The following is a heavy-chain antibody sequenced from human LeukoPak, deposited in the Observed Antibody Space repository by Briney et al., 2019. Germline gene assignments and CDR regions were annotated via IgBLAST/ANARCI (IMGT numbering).Heavy chain of an antibody. J-gene: IGHJ4*02. D-gene: IGHD1-26*01. V-gene: IGHV1-46*01. CDR1: GYTFTSYY. CDR2: INPSGGGT. CDR3: ARVARETEDEVGFLFDY. Sequence: ASVKVSCKASGYTFTSYYMHWVRQAPGQGLEWMGIINPSGGGTSYAQKFQGRVTMTRDTSTSTVYMELSSLRSEDTAVYYCARVARETEDEVGFLFDYWGQGTLVTVSS.